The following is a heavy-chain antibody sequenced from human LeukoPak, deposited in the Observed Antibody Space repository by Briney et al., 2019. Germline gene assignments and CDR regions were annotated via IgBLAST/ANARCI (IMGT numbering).Heavy chain of an antibody. J-gene: IGHJ2*01. CDR1: GGSFSGYY. CDR3: ARDRQSYDSSGLGYFDL. V-gene: IGHV4-34*01. D-gene: IGHD3-22*01. CDR2: INHSGST. Sequence: PSETLSLTCAVYGGSFSGYYWSWIRQPPGKGLEWIGEINHSGSTNYNPSLKSRVTISVDTSKNQFSLKLSSVTAADTAVYYCARDRQSYDSSGLGYFDLWGRGTLVTVSS.